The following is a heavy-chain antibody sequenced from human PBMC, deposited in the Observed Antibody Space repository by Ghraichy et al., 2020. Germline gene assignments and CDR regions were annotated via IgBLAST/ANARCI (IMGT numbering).Heavy chain of an antibody. D-gene: IGHD2-2*01. CDR3: ARDRAPTEYRYFDP. Sequence: GESLNISCAASGFTFSTYSMNWVRQAPGKGLEWVSCISDSSSYIYYADSVKGRFTISRDNAKNSLYLQMNSLRAEDTAVYYCARDRAPTEYRYFDPWGQGTLVTVSS. V-gene: IGHV3-21*01. CDR2: ISDSSSYI. J-gene: IGHJ5*02. CDR1: GFTFSTYS.